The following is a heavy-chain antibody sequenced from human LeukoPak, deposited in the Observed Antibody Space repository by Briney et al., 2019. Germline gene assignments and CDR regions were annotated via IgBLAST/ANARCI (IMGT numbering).Heavy chain of an antibody. CDR3: ARRGQAGYLY. Sequence: SETLSLTCTVSGGSISSNNYYWGWIRQPPGKGLEWIGTIYYSGSTYYNPSLKSRVSISVDTSKNQFSLNLSSVTAADTAVYYCARRGQAGYLYWGQGTLVTVSS. J-gene: IGHJ4*02. CDR1: GGSISSNNYY. D-gene: IGHD3-16*02. CDR2: IYYSGST. V-gene: IGHV4-39*07.